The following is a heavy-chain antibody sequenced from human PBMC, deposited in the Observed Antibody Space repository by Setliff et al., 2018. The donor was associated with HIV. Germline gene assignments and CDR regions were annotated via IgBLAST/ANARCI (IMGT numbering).Heavy chain of an antibody. J-gene: IGHJ4*02. V-gene: IGHV4-39*01. D-gene: IGHD3-10*01. CDR3: AISYYYGSGIPGYYFDY. Sequence: SETLSLTCNVSGGSISSSSYYWGWIRQPPGKGLEWIGSIYYSGSTYYNPPLKSRVTISVDTSKNQFSLKLSSVTAADTAAYYCAISYYYGSGIPGYYFDYWGQGTLVTVSS. CDR2: IYYSGST. CDR1: GGSISSSSYY.